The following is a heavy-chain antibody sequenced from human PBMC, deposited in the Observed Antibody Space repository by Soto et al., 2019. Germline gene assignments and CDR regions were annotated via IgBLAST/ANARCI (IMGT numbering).Heavy chain of an antibody. D-gene: IGHD4-4*01. J-gene: IGHJ6*02. CDR2: INPSGGST. CDR3: ARDFRYSNYVTDYYYYGMDV. CDR1: GYTFTSYY. V-gene: IGHV1-46*01. Sequence: ASVKVSCKASGYTFTSYYMHWVLQAPGQGLEWMGIINPSGGSTSYAQKFQGRVTMTRDTSTSTVYMELSSLRSEDTAVYYCARDFRYSNYVTDYYYYGMDVWGQGTTVTVSS.